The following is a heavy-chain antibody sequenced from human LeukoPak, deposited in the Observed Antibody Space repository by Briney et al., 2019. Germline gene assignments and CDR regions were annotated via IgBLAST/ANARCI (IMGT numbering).Heavy chain of an antibody. CDR1: GSTFTNAW. CDR3: ATNYGYSSGWYLDY. D-gene: IGHD6-19*01. V-gene: IGHV3-23*01. CDR2: ISGSGGST. Sequence: GGSLRLSCAASGSTFTNAWMNWVRQAPGKGLEWVSGISGSGGSTYYADSVKGRFTISRDNSKNTLYLQMNSLRAEDTAVYYCATNYGYSSGWYLDYWGQGTLVTVSS. J-gene: IGHJ4*02.